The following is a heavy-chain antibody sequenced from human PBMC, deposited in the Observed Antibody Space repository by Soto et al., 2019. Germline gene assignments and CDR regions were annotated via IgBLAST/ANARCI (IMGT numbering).Heavy chain of an antibody. V-gene: IGHV1-8*01. CDR3: ARTFRHRYLGYCSSTSCYAGGYYYYYMDV. CDR2: MNPNSGNT. D-gene: IGHD2-2*01. Sequence: GASVKVSCKASGYTFTSYDINWVRQATGQGLEWMGWMNPNSGNTGYAQKFQGRVTMTRNTSISTAYMELSSLRSDDTAVYYCARTFRHRYLGYCSSTSCYAGGYYYYYMDVWGKGTTVTVSS. CDR1: GYTFTSYD. J-gene: IGHJ6*03.